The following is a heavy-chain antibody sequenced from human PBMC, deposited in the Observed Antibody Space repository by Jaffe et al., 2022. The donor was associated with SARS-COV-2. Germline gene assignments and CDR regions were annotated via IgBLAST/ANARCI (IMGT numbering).Heavy chain of an antibody. CDR1: GYTLTELS. CDR2: FDPEDGET. CDR3: ATGIPTYSSRKVPFDY. J-gene: IGHJ4*02. Sequence: QVQLVQSGAEVKKPGASVKVSCKVSGYTLTELSMHWVRQAPGKGLEWMGGFDPEDGETIYAQKFQGRVTMTEDTSTDTAYMELSSLRSEDTAVYYCATGIPTYSSRKVPFDYWGQGTLVTVSS. V-gene: IGHV1-24*01. D-gene: IGHD6-13*01.